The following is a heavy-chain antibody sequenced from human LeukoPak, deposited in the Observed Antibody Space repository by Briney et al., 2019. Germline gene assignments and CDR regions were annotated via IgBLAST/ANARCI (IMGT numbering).Heavy chain of an antibody. CDR2: INHSGST. CDR3: ARGGGYNYYWFDP. V-gene: IGHV4-34*01. D-gene: IGHD5-24*01. CDR1: GGSFSGYY. J-gene: IGHJ5*02. Sequence: SETLSLTCAVYGGSFSGYYWSWIRQPPGKGLEWIGEINHSGSTNYNPSLKSRVTISVDTSKNQFSLKLSSVTAADTAVYYCARGGGYNYYWFDPWAREPWSPSPQ.